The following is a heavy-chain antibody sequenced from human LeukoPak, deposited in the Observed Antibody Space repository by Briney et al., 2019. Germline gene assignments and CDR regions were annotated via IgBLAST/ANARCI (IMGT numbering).Heavy chain of an antibody. Sequence: KAGGSLRLSCAASGFTFSNSAMNWVRQVPGKGLEWVSSIDYDSSHIYYAASVRGRFTISRDNARNSVYLQMNSLRVEDTAVYYCARDPLRYLRVGHHDYWGQGTLVAVSS. J-gene: IGHJ4*02. CDR3: ARDPLRYLRVGHHDY. D-gene: IGHD3-9*01. CDR2: IDYDSSHI. V-gene: IGHV3-21*01. CDR1: GFTFSNSA.